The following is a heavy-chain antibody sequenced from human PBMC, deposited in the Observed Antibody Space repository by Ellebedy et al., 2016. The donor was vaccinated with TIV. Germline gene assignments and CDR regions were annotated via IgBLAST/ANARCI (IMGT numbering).Heavy chain of an antibody. CDR2: ISYDASRK. D-gene: IGHD6-19*01. Sequence: GESLKISCAASGFTFSTYGMHWVRQAPGKGLEWVAAISYDASRKTYADSMKGRFTISRDNSRDTLYLQINGLRAEATAVYYCAKDGSGWSPYYGIDVWGQGTTVTVSS. J-gene: IGHJ6*02. CDR3: AKDGSGWSPYYGIDV. V-gene: IGHV3-30*18. CDR1: GFTFSTYG.